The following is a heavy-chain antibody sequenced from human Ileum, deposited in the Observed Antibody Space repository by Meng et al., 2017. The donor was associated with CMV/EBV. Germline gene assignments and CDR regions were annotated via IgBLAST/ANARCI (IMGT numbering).Heavy chain of an antibody. CDR2: INHSGTT. D-gene: IGHD2-2*01. J-gene: IGHJ4*02. CDR3: ASPPVGCIDTSRNLPY. Sequence: YGGSFSGYYWTWIRQPPGKGLEWIGKINHSGTTNYNPSLKSRVTISVDMSKNQFSLKLTSVTAADTAVYYCASPPVGCIDTSRNLPYWGQGTLVTVSS. CDR1: GGSFSGYY. V-gene: IGHV4-34*01.